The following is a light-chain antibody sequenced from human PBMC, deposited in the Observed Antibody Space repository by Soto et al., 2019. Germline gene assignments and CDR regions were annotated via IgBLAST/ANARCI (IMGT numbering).Light chain of an antibody. CDR3: QQYGSSRT. CDR2: AAS. V-gene: IGKV3-20*01. Sequence: EIVLTQSPGTLSLSPGERATLTCRASQRVSSNYLAWYQQKPGQAPRLLIYAASNRATGIPDRFSGSGSGTDFTLTISRLEPEDFAVYYCQQYGSSRTFGQGTKVEIK. J-gene: IGKJ1*01. CDR1: QRVSSNY.